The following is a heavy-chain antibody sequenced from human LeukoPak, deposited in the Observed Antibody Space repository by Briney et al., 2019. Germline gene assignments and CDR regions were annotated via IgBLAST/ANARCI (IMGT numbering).Heavy chain of an antibody. D-gene: IGHD3-10*01. Sequence: SETLSLTCTVSGGSISSYYWSWIRQPPGKGLEWIGYIYYSGSTNYDPSLKSRVTISVDTSKNQFSLKLSSVTAADTAVYYCAGLMVRGEPLTWGQGTMVTVSS. CDR2: IYYSGST. V-gene: IGHV4-59*01. J-gene: IGHJ3*01. CDR1: GGSISSYY. CDR3: AGLMVRGEPLT.